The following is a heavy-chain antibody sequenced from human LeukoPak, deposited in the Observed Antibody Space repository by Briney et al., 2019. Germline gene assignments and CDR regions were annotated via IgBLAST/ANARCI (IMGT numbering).Heavy chain of an antibody. J-gene: IGHJ6*02. D-gene: IGHD3-16*02. V-gene: IGHV4-59*08. Sequence: SETLSLTCTVSGGSIVSYYWSWIRQPPGRGLEGIGYIYYNGVTNYNPSLESRVTISVATSNNQFSLKLSSVTAADTAVYYCTRHDAVPVIGHGMGVWGQGTTVTVSS. CDR2: IYYNGVT. CDR3: TRHDAVPVIGHGMGV. CDR1: GGSIVSYY.